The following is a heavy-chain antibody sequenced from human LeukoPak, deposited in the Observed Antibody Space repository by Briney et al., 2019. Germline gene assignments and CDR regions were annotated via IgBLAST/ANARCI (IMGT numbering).Heavy chain of an antibody. J-gene: IGHJ5*02. CDR1: GYTFTSYG. V-gene: IGHV1-18*01. CDR2: ISAYNGNT. CDR3: ARDGGYCSGGSCGWFDP. Sequence: ASVKVSCKASGYTFTSYGISWVRQAPGQGLEWMGWISAYNGNTNYAQKLQGRVTMTTDTSTSTAYMELRNLRSDDTAVYYCARDGGYCSGGSCGWFDPWGQGTLVTVSS. D-gene: IGHD2-15*01.